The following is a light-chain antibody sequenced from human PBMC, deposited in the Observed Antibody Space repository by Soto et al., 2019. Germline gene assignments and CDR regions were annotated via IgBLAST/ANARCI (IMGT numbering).Light chain of an antibody. CDR1: SSDVGGYNY. CDR2: DVS. CDR3: TSYTRSVTRYV. V-gene: IGLV2-14*03. J-gene: IGLJ2*01. Sequence: QSVLTQPASVSGSPGQSITISCTGTSSDVGGYNYVSWYQQHPGKAPKLLIYDVSNRPSGVSNRFSGSKSGNTASLTISGLQAEDESDYYCTSYTRSVTRYVFGGGTKLTVL.